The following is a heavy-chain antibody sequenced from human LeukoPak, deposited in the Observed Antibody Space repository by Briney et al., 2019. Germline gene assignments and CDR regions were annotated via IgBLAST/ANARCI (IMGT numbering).Heavy chain of an antibody. CDR1: GCSISSSSYY. Sequence: SETLSLTCTVSGCSISSSSYYWGWIRQPPGKGLEWIGSIYYSGSTYYNPSLKSRVTISVDTSKNQFSLKLSSVTAANTAVFYCARDDYVFLRVIDYWGQGTLVTVSS. CDR2: IYYSGST. V-gene: IGHV4-39*02. CDR3: ARDDYVFLRVIDY. D-gene: IGHD3-16*01. J-gene: IGHJ4*02.